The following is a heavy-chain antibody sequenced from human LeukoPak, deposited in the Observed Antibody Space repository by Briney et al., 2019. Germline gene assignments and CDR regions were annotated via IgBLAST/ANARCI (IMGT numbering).Heavy chain of an antibody. V-gene: IGHV4-59*01. J-gene: IGHJ4*02. CDR3: ASLRGYIDGYYFDY. Sequence: SETLSLTCTVSGGPISSCYWSWIRQPPGKGLEWIGYIYYSGSTNYNPSLKSRVTISVDTSKNQFSLKLSSVTAADSAVCYCASLRGYIDGYYFDYWGQGTLVTVSS. CDR1: GGPISSCY. CDR2: IYYSGST. D-gene: IGHD5-18*01.